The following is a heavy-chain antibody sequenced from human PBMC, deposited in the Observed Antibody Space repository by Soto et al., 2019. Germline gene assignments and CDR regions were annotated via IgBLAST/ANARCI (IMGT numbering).Heavy chain of an antibody. CDR1: GFTFSSYA. CDR3: AKTQYGSGSYLAWWYFDY. D-gene: IGHD3-10*01. V-gene: IGHV3-23*01. J-gene: IGHJ4*02. Sequence: GGSLRLSCAASGFTFSSYAMSWVLQAPWKGLEWVSAISGSGGSTYYADSVKGRFTISRDNSKNTLYLQMNSLRAEDTAVYYCAKTQYGSGSYLAWWYFDYWGQGTPVTVSS. CDR2: ISGSGGST.